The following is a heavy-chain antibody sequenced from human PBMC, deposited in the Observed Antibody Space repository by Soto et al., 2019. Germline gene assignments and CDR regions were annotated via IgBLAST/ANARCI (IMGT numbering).Heavy chain of an antibody. J-gene: IGHJ6*02. V-gene: IGHV4-59*08. CDR1: SDSISSYY. Sequence: SETLSLTCTVSSDSISSYYWIWIRQSPGKGLEWIGYTDYSGNTNYNPSLKSRVTISGDTSKNQFSLRLSSVTAADTAVYYCARQVGSGYEDYYYYYYGMDVWGQGTTVTVSS. CDR2: TDYSGNT. CDR3: ARQVGSGYEDYYYYYYGMDV. D-gene: IGHD5-12*01.